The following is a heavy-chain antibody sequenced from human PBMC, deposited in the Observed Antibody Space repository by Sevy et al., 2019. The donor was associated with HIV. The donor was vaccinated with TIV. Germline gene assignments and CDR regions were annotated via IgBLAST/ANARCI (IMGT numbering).Heavy chain of an antibody. D-gene: IGHD1-26*01. CDR2: ISGYNGDT. J-gene: IGHJ1*01. V-gene: IGHV1-18*01. Sequence: ASVNVSCKASGYTFNSYVITWVRQAPGQGLEWMGKISGYNGDTKYGQKFQGRVTMTTDPSTSTAYMELRSLKSDDTAVYYCARAPSGSQGPGQYFQHWGQGTLVTVSS. CDR3: ARAPSGSQGPGQYFQH. CDR1: GYTFNSYV.